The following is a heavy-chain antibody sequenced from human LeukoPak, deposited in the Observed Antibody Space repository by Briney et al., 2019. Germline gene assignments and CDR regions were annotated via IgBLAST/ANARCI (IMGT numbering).Heavy chain of an antibody. D-gene: IGHD2-2*01. J-gene: IGHJ4*02. CDR2: INPNSGGT. CDR1: GYTFTRYY. V-gene: IGHV1-2*02. CDR3: AFIGRYCSSTSCSFDY. Sequence: GASLKVSCKASGYTFTRYYMHWVRQAPGQGREWMGWINPNSGGTNYAQKFQGRVTMTRDTSISTAYMELSRLRSDDTAVYYCAFIGRYCSSTSCSFDYWGQGTLVTVSS.